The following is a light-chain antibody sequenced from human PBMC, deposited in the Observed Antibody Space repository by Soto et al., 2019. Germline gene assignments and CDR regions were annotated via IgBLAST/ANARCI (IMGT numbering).Light chain of an antibody. J-gene: IGKJ3*01. CDR1: QIIGSW. V-gene: IGKV1-12*02. CDR3: QQANSSPFT. Sequence: DIQMTQSPSSVSASIGDRVTITCRASQIIGSWLAWYQQKPGRAPTLLIYAASSLQSGVPSRFSGSGSGTDFTLTITSLQAEDSETYYCQQANSSPFTFGPGTKVDIK. CDR2: AAS.